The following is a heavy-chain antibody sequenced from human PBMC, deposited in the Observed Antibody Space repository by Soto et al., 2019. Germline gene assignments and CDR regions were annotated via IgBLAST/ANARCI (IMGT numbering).Heavy chain of an antibody. CDR2: MNPNSGNT. CDR1: GYTFTSYD. V-gene: IGHV1-8*01. CDR3: GSTYYNPSLKSRVTISVDTSKNQFSLKLSSVTAADTAVYYCARDRAYGSGSYYNVHRTEVSLMDV. Sequence: ASVKVSCKASGYTFTSYDINWVRQATGQGLEWMGWMNPNSGNTGYAQKFQGRVSMTRNTSISTVHMELSRLGFEDTAIYYSGSTYYNPSLKSRVTISVDTSKNQFSLKLSSVTAADTAVYYCARDRAYGSGSYYNVHRTEVSLMDVWGQGTTVTVSS. D-gene: IGHD2-21*02. J-gene: IGHJ6*02.